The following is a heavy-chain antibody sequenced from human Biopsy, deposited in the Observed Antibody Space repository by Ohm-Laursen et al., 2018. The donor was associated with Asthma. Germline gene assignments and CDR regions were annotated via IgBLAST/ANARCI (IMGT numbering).Heavy chain of an antibody. CDR1: SGSGGYMRSGNYY. CDR2: IYYSGTT. CDR3: VRGSSSWHHGPFHYYYGLDV. Sequence: SDTLSLTCSLSSGSGGYMRSGNYYWGWIRQPPGKGLEWIGSIYYSGTTYYNPSLESRVTVSADTSKNHFSRKLTSVTAADTAVYYCVRGSSSWHHGPFHYYYGLDVWGQGTTATVSS. V-gene: IGHV4-39*02. D-gene: IGHD6-13*01. J-gene: IGHJ6*02.